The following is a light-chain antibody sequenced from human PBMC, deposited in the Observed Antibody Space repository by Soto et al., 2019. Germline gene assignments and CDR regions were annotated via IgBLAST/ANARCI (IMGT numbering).Light chain of an antibody. CDR2: DNS. CDR1: SSNIPYQF. V-gene: IGLV1-51*01. J-gene: IGLJ1*01. CDR3: ASWDSDLDGFV. Sequence: QSVLAQSPSVSAAPGQRVTISCSGSSSNIPYQFVSWYKQFPGMAPTLLIYDNSRRPSGVPDRFSATKSGPSATLDIAGLQTADEAVYCCASWDSDLDGFVFGPGTKLTVL.